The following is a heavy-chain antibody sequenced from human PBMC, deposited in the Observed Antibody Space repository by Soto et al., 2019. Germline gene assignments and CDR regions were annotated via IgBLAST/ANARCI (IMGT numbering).Heavy chain of an antibody. Sequence: QITLKESGPTLVKPTQTLTLTCTFSGFSLSTSGVGVGWIRQPPGKALEWLALIYWNDDKRYSPSLKSRLTITKDTSNNQVVLTMTHMDPVDTATYYCAHGGGSSSAFDYWGQGTLVTVSS. V-gene: IGHV2-5*01. CDR3: AHGGGSSSAFDY. D-gene: IGHD6-13*01. CDR2: IYWNDDK. CDR1: GFSLSTSGVG. J-gene: IGHJ4*02.